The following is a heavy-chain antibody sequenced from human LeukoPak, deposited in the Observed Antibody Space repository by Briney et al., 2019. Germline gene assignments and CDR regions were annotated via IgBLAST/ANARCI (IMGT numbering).Heavy chain of an antibody. CDR2: FYYTGIT. CDR1: GGSISGRSHY. CDR3: ARGPVVVVAATHYFDS. J-gene: IGHJ4*02. D-gene: IGHD2-15*01. Sequence: SETLSLTCSVSGGSISGRSHYWGWIRQPPGKGLEWIGSFYYTGITYFNPSLKGRVTVSVDTSRKHFSLKLTSVTAADTAVYYCARGPVVVVAATHYFDSWGQGTLVTVSS. V-gene: IGHV4-39*07.